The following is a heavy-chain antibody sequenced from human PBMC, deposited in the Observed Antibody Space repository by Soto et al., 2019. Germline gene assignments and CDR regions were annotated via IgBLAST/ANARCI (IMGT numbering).Heavy chain of an antibody. CDR3: AKAYSSIWSHWYFDL. J-gene: IGHJ2*01. CDR2: IGGDGGST. CDR1: GFPFSDYY. D-gene: IGHD6-13*01. Sequence: GGSLSLSCAASGFPFSDYYMSWIRQAPGKGLEWASLIGGDGGSTYYADSVRGRFTISRDNSKNTLYLQMNSLRAEDTAIYYCAKAYSSIWSHWYFDLWGLGTLVTVSS. V-gene: IGHV3-23*01.